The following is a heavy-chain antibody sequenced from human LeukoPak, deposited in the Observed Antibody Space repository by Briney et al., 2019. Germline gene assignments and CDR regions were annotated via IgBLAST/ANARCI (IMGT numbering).Heavy chain of an antibody. V-gene: IGHV3-48*03. J-gene: IGHJ4*02. CDR2: ISSTGSTM. D-gene: IGHD1/OR15-1a*01. CDR1: GFTFSSYE. Sequence: GGSLRLSCAASGFTFSSYEMNWVRQPPGKGLEWVSYISSTGSTMFYADSLKGRFTISRDNAKSSLYLQMNSLRAEDTAVHYCARETMRLNDYWGQGTLVTVSS. CDR3: ARETMRLNDY.